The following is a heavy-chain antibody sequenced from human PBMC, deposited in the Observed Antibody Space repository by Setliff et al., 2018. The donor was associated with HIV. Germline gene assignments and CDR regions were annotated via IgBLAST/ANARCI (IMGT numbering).Heavy chain of an antibody. CDR2: IIPKFGAA. V-gene: IGHV1-69*06. Sequence: ASVKVSCKSSGGTFSSYVINWVRQAPGQGLEWMGGIIPKFGAANYAQNFQGRVAITADKFTKTAYMELSSLRSDDTAVYYCATGGIPAFFDYWGQGTLVTVSS. J-gene: IGHJ4*02. CDR1: GGTFSSYV. CDR3: ATGGIPAFFDY. D-gene: IGHD2-15*01.